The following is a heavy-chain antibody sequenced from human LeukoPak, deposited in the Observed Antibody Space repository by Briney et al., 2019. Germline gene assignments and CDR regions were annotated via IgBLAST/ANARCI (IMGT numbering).Heavy chain of an antibody. J-gene: IGHJ4*02. CDR2: INPNNGGT. CDR3: ARGPSHGAFDF. CDR1: GYTFTGDY. Sequence: ASVKVSCKASGYTFTGDYIHWRRQAPGQGLEWMGWINPNNGGTKDAQRFQGRVTMTRDTSINTAYMELSRLKSDDTAVYHCARGPSHGAFDFWGQGTLVTVSS. V-gene: IGHV1-2*02.